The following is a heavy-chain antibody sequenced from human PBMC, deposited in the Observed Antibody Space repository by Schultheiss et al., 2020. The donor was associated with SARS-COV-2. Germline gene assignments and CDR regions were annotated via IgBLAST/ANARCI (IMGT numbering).Heavy chain of an antibody. Sequence: GGSLRLSCAASGFTFSSYSMNWVRQAPGKGLEWVSVIYSGGSTYYADSVKGRFTISRDNSKNTLYLQMNSLKTEDTAVYYCLNSSGWSWGQGTLVTVSS. J-gene: IGHJ5*02. V-gene: IGHV3-66*01. CDR2: IYSGGST. CDR3: LNSSGWS. D-gene: IGHD6-19*01. CDR1: GFTFSSYS.